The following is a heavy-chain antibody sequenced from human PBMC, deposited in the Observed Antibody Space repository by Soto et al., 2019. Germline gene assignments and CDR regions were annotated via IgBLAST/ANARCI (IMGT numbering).Heavy chain of an antibody. J-gene: IGHJ4*02. V-gene: IGHV1-69*02. Sequence: QVQLVQSGAEVKKPGSSVKVSCKASVGTFSSYTISWVRQAPGQGLEWMGRIIPILGIANYAQKFQGRVTITADKSTSTAYMVISSMRSEATALYYCASLPDSGDYWGQGTLVTVSS. CDR2: IIPILGIA. CDR3: ASLPDSGDY. D-gene: IGHD4-17*01. CDR1: VGTFSSYT.